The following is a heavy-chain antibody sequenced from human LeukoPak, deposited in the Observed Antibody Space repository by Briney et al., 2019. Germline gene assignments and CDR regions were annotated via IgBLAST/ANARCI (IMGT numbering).Heavy chain of an antibody. Sequence: ASVKVSCKASGYTFTVYYMHWVRQAPGQGLEWMGWINPNSGGTNYAQKFQGRVTMTRDTSISTAYMELSRLRSDDTAVYYCARENGDYVDAFDIWGQGTMVTVSS. V-gene: IGHV1-2*02. CDR1: GYTFTVYY. J-gene: IGHJ3*02. CDR3: ARENGDYVDAFDI. CDR2: INPNSGGT. D-gene: IGHD4-17*01.